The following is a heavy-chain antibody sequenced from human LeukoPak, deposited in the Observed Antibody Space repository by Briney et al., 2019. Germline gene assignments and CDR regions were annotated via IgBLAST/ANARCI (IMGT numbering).Heavy chain of an antibody. CDR3: AGWGLRGVPGEGRYYGMDV. CDR1: GYSFTSYW. D-gene: IGHD3-10*01. Sequence: GESLKIYCKGSGYSFTSYWISWVRQMPGKGLEWMGRIDPSGSYTNYSPSFQGHVTISADKSISTAYLQWSSLKASDTAMYYCAGWGLRGVPGEGRYYGMDVWGKGTTVTVSS. CDR2: IDPSGSYT. V-gene: IGHV5-10-1*01. J-gene: IGHJ6*04.